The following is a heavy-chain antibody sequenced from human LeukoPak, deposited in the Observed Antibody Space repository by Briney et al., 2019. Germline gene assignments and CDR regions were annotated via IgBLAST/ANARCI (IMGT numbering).Heavy chain of an antibody. Sequence: ASVKVSCKASGYTFTGYYMHWVRQAPGQGLEWMGWINPNSGGTNYAQKFQGRVTVTRDTSISTAYMELSRLTSDDTAVYYCARVVRGMDRGVEDGMDVWGQGTTVTVSS. V-gene: IGHV1-2*02. CDR3: ARVVRGMDRGVEDGMDV. D-gene: IGHD3-10*01. J-gene: IGHJ6*02. CDR2: INPNSGGT. CDR1: GYTFTGYY.